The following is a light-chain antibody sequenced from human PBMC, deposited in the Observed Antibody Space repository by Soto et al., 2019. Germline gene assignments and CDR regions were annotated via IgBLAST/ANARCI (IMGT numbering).Light chain of an antibody. Sequence: DIQITHSPYSRAASLGYSVTITCRASRSISIYVNWYQQKPGKAPKLLIYAASSLQSGVPSRFSASGSGTDFTLTISSLQPEDFATYYCQQSYSTPEMFGQGTKVDIK. J-gene: IGKJ1*01. V-gene: IGKV1-39*01. CDR1: RSISIY. CDR3: QQSYSTPEM. CDR2: AAS.